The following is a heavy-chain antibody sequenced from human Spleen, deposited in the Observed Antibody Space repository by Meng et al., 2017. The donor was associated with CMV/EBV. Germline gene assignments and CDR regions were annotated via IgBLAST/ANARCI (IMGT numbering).Heavy chain of an antibody. D-gene: IGHD2-2*01. CDR1: GFTFSTYW. J-gene: IGHJ6*02. CDR3: ARGGVPAALYDYYYYYGMDV. CDR2: INGDGSST. Sequence: GESLKISCAASGFTFSTYWMHWVRQAPGKGLVWVSRINGDGSSTSYADSVKGRFTISRDNAKNTLYLQMNSLRAEDMAVYYCARGGVPAALYDYYYYYGMDVWGQGTTVTVSS. V-gene: IGHV3-74*01.